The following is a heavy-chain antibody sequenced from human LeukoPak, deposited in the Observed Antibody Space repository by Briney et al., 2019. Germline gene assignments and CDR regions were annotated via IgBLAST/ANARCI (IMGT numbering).Heavy chain of an antibody. CDR3: AKCYDSSSWRIDD. V-gene: IGHV3-23*01. CDR2: ISGSGGST. CDR1: GFTFGSYA. J-gene: IGHJ4*02. Sequence: TGGSLRLSCAASGFTFGSYAMNWVRQAPGKGLEWVSAISGSGGSTYYADSVKGRFTISRDNSKNTLSLQMNSLRAEDTAVYYCAKCYDSSSWRIDDWGQGTLVTVSS. D-gene: IGHD6-13*01.